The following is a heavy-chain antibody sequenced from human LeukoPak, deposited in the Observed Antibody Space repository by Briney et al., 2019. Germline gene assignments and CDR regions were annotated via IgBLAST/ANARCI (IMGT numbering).Heavy chain of an antibody. Sequence: GGSLRLSCAASGFTFSSYWMSWVRQAPGKGLEWVANIKQDGSEKYYVDSVKGRFTISRDNAKNSLYLQMNSLRAEDTAVYYCARDLRVRGVIGTRWFDPWGQGTLVTVSS. V-gene: IGHV3-7*01. D-gene: IGHD3-10*01. CDR2: IKQDGSEK. CDR1: GFTFSSYW. CDR3: ARDLRVRGVIGTRWFDP. J-gene: IGHJ5*02.